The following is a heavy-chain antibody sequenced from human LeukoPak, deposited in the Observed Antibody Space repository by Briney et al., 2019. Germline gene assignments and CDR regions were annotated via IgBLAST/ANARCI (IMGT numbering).Heavy chain of an antibody. CDR3: ARQAYDTGYDAFDI. J-gene: IGHJ3*02. CDR2: IYYSGST. D-gene: IGHD3-22*01. Sequence: SETLSLTCTVSGGSISSYYWSWIRQPPGKGLEWIGYIYYSGSTNYNPSLKSRVTISVDTSKNHFSLKLTSVTAADTAIYYCARQAYDTGYDAFDIWGQGTMVTVSS. V-gene: IGHV4-59*12. CDR1: GGSISSYY.